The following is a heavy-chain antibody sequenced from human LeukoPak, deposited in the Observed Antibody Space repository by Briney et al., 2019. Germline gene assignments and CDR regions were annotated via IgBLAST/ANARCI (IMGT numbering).Heavy chain of an antibody. V-gene: IGHV3-23*01. Sequence: ETLSLTCTVSGGSISSYYWSWIRQPPGKGLEWVSAISGSGGSTYYADSVKGRFTISRDNSKNTLYLQMNSLRAEDTAVYYCAKAAMAAFDYWGQGTLVTVSS. CDR2: ISGSGGST. J-gene: IGHJ4*02. CDR3: AKAAMAAFDY. D-gene: IGHD5-24*01. CDR1: GGSISSYY.